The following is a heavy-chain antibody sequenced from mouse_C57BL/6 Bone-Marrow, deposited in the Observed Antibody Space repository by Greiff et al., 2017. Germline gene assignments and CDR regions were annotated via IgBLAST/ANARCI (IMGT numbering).Heavy chain of an antibody. CDR1: GYAFSSSW. CDR2: IYPGDGDT. Sequence: VKLMESGPELVKPGASVKISCKASGYAFSSSWMNWVKQRPGKGLEWIGRIYPGDGDTNYNGKFKGKATLTADKSSSTAYMQLSSLTSEDSAVYFWARRGYDEGAWFAYWGQGTLVTVSA. J-gene: IGHJ3*01. CDR3: ARRGYDEGAWFAY. D-gene: IGHD2-2*01. V-gene: IGHV1-82*01.